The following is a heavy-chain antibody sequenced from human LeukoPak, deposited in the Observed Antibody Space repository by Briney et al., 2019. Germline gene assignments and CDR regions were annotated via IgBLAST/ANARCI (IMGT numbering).Heavy chain of an antibody. CDR3: ARGGLRYFDWFDY. CDR2: INPTGGST. D-gene: IGHD3-9*01. J-gene: IGHJ4*02. CDR1: GYTFSSYY. V-gene: IGHV1-46*01. Sequence: ASVKVSCKASGYTFSSYYMHWVRQAPGQGLEWMGIINPTGGSTSYAQKFQGRVTMTRDTSTSAVYMEVSSLRSEDTAVYYCARGGLRYFDWFDYWGQGTLVTVSS.